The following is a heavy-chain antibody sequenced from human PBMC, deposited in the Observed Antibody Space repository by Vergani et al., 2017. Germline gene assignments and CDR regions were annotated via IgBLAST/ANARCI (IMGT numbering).Heavy chain of an antibody. Sequence: QVQLVESGGGVVQPGGSLRLSCAASGFTFNSYGMHWVRQAPGKGLEWVASIRSDESRRYYGDSMEGPFTISRDNSKNTLYLQMKGLRPEDTAVYYCAKEGGGYCSGGTCYPEYWGQGTLDIVSS. CDR3: AKEGGGYCSGGTCYPEY. J-gene: IGHJ4*02. CDR2: IRSDESRR. D-gene: IGHD2-15*01. V-gene: IGHV3-30*02. CDR1: GFTFNSYG.